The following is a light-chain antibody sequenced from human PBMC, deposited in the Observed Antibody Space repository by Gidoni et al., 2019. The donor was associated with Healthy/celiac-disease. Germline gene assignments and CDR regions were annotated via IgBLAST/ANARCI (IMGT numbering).Light chain of an antibody. CDR3: QQLNSYPRF. Sequence: DIQLTQSPSFLSASVGDRVPITCRASQGISSYLAWYQQKPGKAPKLLIYAASTLQSGVPSRFSGSGSGTEFTLTISSLQPEDFATYYCQQLNSYPRFFGGGTKVEIK. J-gene: IGKJ4*01. CDR2: AAS. V-gene: IGKV1-9*01. CDR1: QGISSY.